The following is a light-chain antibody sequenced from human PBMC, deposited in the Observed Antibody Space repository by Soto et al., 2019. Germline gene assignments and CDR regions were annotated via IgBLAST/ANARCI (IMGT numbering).Light chain of an antibody. CDR2: SNN. CDR1: SSNIGGDT. Sequence: QSVLTQPPSASGTPGQRVTISCSGSSSNIGGDTVNWYRQLPGTAPTLLIYSNNQRPSGVPDRFSGSKSGTSASLAISGLQSEDEADYYCATWDDGLNGVVLGGGTKLTVL. V-gene: IGLV1-44*01. CDR3: ATWDDGLNGVV. J-gene: IGLJ2*01.